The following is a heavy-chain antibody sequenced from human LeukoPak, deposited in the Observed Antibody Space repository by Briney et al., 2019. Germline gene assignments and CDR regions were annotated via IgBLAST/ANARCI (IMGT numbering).Heavy chain of an antibody. Sequence: QSGGSLRLSCAASGFTFSSYAMHWVRQAPGKGLEWVAVISYDGSNKYYADSVKGRFTISRDNSKNTLYLQMNSLRAEDTAVYYCARDRDYYGSGSYYPYWGQGTLVTVSS. CDR3: ARDRDYYGSGSYYPY. CDR1: GFTFSSYA. J-gene: IGHJ4*02. CDR2: ISYDGSNK. D-gene: IGHD3-10*01. V-gene: IGHV3-30-3*01.